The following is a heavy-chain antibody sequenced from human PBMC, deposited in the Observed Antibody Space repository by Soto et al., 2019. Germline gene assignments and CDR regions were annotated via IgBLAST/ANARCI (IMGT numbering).Heavy chain of an antibody. Sequence: EVQLVESGGGLVKPGGSLRLSCAASGFTFSSYSMNWVRQAPGKGLEWVSSITSSSSYIYYADSVKGRFTISRDNAKNPLYLQMNSLRAEDTAVYYCARGGSYYGSGSLIWGQGTLVTVSS. CDR1: GFTFSSYS. J-gene: IGHJ4*02. CDR2: ITSSSSYI. CDR3: ARGGSYYGSGSLI. D-gene: IGHD3-10*01. V-gene: IGHV3-21*01.